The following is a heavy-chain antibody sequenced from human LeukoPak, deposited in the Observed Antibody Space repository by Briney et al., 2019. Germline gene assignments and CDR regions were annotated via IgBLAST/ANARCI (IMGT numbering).Heavy chain of an antibody. J-gene: IGHJ4*02. V-gene: IGHV3-30-3*01. CDR2: ISYDGSNK. D-gene: IGHD6-19*01. CDR1: GFTFSSYA. CDR3: ARDRGGPRVAVAGTLDY. Sequence: PGGSLRLSCAASGFTFSSYAMHWVRKAPGPGLEWVAVISYDGSNKYYADSVKVRFTISRDNSKNTLYLQMNSLRAEDTAVYYCARDRGGPRVAVAGTLDYWGQGTLVTVSS.